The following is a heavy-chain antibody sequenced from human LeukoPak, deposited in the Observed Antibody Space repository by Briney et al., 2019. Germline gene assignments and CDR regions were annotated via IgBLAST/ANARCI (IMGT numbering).Heavy chain of an antibody. CDR1: GFTFSSYA. D-gene: IGHD3-22*01. V-gene: IGHV3-23*01. CDR3: AKEAPNYYDSSGYYPE. J-gene: IGHJ4*02. CDR2: ISGSAGSA. Sequence: GGSLRLSCAASGFTFSSYAMSWVRQAPGKGLEWASAISGSAGSAYYADSVRGRFTISRDNSKNTLFLQMNSLRAEDTAVYYCAKEAPNYYDSSGYYPEWGQGTLVTVSS.